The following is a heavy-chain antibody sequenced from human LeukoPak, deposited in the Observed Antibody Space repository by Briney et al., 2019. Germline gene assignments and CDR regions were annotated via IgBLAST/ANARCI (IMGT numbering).Heavy chain of an antibody. J-gene: IGHJ4*02. CDR2: ISNNGGNT. Sequence: GGSLRLSCAASGFTFSTYAMSWVRQAPGKGLEWVSTISNNGGNTYYADSVKGRFTISRDNSKSTLYLQMNSLRAEDTAAYYRAKDAGYSSGYYNYWGQGSLVTVSS. V-gene: IGHV3-23*01. D-gene: IGHD6-19*01. CDR3: AKDAGYSSGYYNY. CDR1: GFTFSTYA.